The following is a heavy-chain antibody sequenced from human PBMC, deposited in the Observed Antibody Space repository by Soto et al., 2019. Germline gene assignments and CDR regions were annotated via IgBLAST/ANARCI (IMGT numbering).Heavy chain of an antibody. Sequence: GGSLRLSCAASGFTVSSYAISWVRKAPGKGLEYVSAISSNGISTYYADSVKGRFTISRDNSKNTLYLQMSSLRTEDTAVYYCVNVPYYDFWTWNWFDPWGQGTLVTVSS. D-gene: IGHD3-3*01. CDR3: VNVPYYDFWTWNWFDP. J-gene: IGHJ5*02. V-gene: IGHV3-64D*08. CDR2: ISSNGIST. CDR1: GFTVSSYA.